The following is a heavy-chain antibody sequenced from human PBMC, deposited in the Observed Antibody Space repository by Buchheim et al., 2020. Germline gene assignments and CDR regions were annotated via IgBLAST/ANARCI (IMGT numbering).Heavy chain of an antibody. V-gene: IGHV3-30*18. CDR2: ISYNGRNQ. Sequence: VQLVESGGGVVQPGRSLRLSCAVSGLTFNTSAMHWARQAPGKGLEGVAVISYNGRNQYYADSVKGRFTISSDESKSALYLQMDSLRPEDTAMYYCAKDCGQKHYYYYDGLDGWGQGTT. CDR1: GLTFNTSA. J-gene: IGHJ6*02. CDR3: AKDCGQKHYYYYDGLDG.